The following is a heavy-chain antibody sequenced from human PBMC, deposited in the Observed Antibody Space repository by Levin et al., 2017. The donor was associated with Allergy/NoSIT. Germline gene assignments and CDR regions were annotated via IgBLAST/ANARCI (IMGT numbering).Heavy chain of an antibody. CDR2: ISGSGGST. CDR3: AKAFDYDSSGYQLLRGYYFDY. V-gene: IGHV3-23*01. CDR1: GFTFSSYA. D-gene: IGHD3-22*01. J-gene: IGHJ4*02. Sequence: GESLKISCAASGFTFSSYAMSWVRQAPGKGLEWVSAISGSGGSTYYADSVKGRFTISRDNSKNTLYLQMNSLRAEDTAVYYCAKAFDYDSSGYQLLRGYYFDYWGQGTLVTVSS.